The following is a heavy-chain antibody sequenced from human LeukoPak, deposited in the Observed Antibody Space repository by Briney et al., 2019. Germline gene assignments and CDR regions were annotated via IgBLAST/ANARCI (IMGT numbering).Heavy chain of an antibody. CDR2: IYPGDSDT. Sequence: GESLKISCRGSGHSFVRYWLAWVRQLPGQGLERMGIIYPGDSDTRYSPSFEGQVTISADKFLTTAYLQWSSLKASDTAMYYCARVSGSGSYYDASYYYFDYWGQGTLVTVSS. CDR3: ARVSGSGSYYDASYYYFDY. V-gene: IGHV5-51*01. J-gene: IGHJ4*02. CDR1: GHSFVRYW. D-gene: IGHD3-10*01.